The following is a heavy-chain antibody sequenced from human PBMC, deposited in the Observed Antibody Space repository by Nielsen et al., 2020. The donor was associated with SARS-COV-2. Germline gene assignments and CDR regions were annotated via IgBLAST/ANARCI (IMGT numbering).Heavy chain of an antibody. D-gene: IGHD3-9*01. J-gene: IGHJ4*02. CDR1: GYLFTSFG. CDR3: ARDFAKRSNTGYYYPLIDY. V-gene: IGHV1-18*04. CDR2: ISGYNGDR. Sequence: ASVKVSCKASGYLFTSFGISWVRQAPGKGLEWVGYISGYNGDRKYAQKFQDRVIMTTDTSTSTAYMELRSLRSDDTAVYYCARDFAKRSNTGYYYPLIDYWGQGTLVNVSS.